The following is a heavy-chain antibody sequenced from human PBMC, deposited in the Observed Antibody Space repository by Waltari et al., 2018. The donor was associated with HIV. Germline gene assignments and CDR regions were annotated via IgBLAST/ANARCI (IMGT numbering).Heavy chain of an antibody. CDR3: ARAVQGYCSGGSCENYFDY. J-gene: IGHJ4*02. CDR1: GGPISSSSYS. Sequence: QLQLQESGPGLVKPSETLSLTCTGPGGPISSSSYSWGWIRQPPGKRLEWIGSIYYSGSTYYNPSLKSRVTISVDTSKNQFSLKLSSVTAADTAVYYCARAVQGYCSGGSCENYFDYWGQGTLVTVSS. CDR2: IYYSGST. V-gene: IGHV4-39*01. D-gene: IGHD2-15*01.